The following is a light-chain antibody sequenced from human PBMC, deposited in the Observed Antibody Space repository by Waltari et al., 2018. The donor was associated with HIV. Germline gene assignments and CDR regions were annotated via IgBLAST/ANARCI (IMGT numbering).Light chain of an antibody. CDR3: QQSYNKPRT. CDR2: VSI. Sequence: DIQMTQSPPSLTASVGDRVTITCRASQNIGSYLNWYQLRPGQAPNVLIYVSINLQTGVPSRFSGRGSGTEFTLTITDLQPEDFVVYFCQQSYNKPRTFGQGTK. CDR1: QNIGSY. V-gene: IGKV1-39*01. J-gene: IGKJ1*01.